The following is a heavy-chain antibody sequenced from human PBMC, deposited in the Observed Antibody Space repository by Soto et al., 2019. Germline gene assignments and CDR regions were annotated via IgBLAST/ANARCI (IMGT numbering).Heavy chain of an antibody. D-gene: IGHD3-22*01. V-gene: IGHV1-69*01. CDR1: GGTFSSYA. Sequence: QVQLVQSGAEVKKPGSSVKVSCKASGGTFSSYAISWVRQAPGQGLEWMGGIIPIFGTANYAQKFQGGVTITADESTSTAYMELSSLRSEDTAVYYCAGTSTYYYDSSGYYLDYWGQGTLVTVSS. CDR2: IIPIFGTA. J-gene: IGHJ4*02. CDR3: AGTSTYYYDSSGYYLDY.